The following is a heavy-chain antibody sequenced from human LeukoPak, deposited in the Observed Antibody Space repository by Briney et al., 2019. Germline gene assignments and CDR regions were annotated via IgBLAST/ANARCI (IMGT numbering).Heavy chain of an antibody. V-gene: IGHV4-39*07. CDR1: GGSISSSSYY. D-gene: IGHD3-3*01. J-gene: IGHJ3*02. CDR3: ARLRRITIFGVAKGAFDI. CDR2: IYYSGST. Sequence: SETLSPTYTVSGGSISSSSYYWGWIRQLPGKGLEWIGSIYYSGSTYYNPSLKSRVTISVDTSKNQFSLKLSSVTAADTAVYYCARLRRITIFGVAKGAFDIWGQGTMVTVSS.